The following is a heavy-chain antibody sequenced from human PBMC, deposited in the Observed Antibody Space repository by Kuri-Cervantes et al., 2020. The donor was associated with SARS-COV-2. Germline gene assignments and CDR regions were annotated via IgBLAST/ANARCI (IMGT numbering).Heavy chain of an antibody. V-gene: IGHV4-34*01. J-gene: IGHJ3*02. CDR1: GGSFSPYY. Sequence: SETLSLTCAVSGGSFSPYYWTWIRQPPGKGLEWLGEINHRESTNYNPSLKSRVTISVDTSKKQFSLRLNSVTAPDTAVYYCARRGLNIVVVPATSIIHDAFDIWGQGTMVTVSS. D-gene: IGHD2-2*01. CDR2: INHREST. CDR3: ARRGLNIVVVPATSIIHDAFDI.